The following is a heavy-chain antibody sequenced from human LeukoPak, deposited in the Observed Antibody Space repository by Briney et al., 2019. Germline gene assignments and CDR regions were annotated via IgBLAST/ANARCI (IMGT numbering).Heavy chain of an antibody. Sequence: ASVKVSCKASGYTFTGYYMHWVRQAPGQGPEWMGWINPNSGGTNYAQKFQGRVTMTRDTSISTAYMELSRLRSDDTAVYYCARDTHQLPGPDYWGQGTLVTVSS. J-gene: IGHJ4*02. D-gene: IGHD2-2*01. CDR2: INPNSGGT. CDR1: GYTFTGYY. CDR3: ARDTHQLPGPDY. V-gene: IGHV1-2*02.